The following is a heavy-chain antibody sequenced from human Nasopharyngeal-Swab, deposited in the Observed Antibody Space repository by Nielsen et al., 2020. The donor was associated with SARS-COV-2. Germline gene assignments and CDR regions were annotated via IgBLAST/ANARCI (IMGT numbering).Heavy chain of an antibody. D-gene: IGHD6-6*01. CDR3: ATFEYSSSSAAFDI. Sequence: SETLSLTCTVSGGSISSSSYYWGWIRQPPGKGLEWIGSIYYSGSTYYNPSLKSRVTISVDTSKNQLSLKLSSVTAADTAVYYCATFEYSSSSAAFDIWGQGTMVTVSS. V-gene: IGHV4-39*07. CDR2: IYYSGST. CDR1: GGSISSSSYY. J-gene: IGHJ3*02.